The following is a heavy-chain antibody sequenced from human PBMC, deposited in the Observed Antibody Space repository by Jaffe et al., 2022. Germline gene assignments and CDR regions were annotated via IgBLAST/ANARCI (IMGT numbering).Heavy chain of an antibody. CDR3: ARVSSSSYCDY. J-gene: IGHJ4*02. V-gene: IGHV4-38-2*01. Sequence: QVQLQESGPGLVKPSETLSLTCAVSGYSISSGYYWGWIRQPPGKGLQWIGKIHYSGSTYYNPSLESRVTMSFDTSKNQFSLNLRSVTDADTAVYYCARVSSSSYCDYWGQGTVVTVSS. CDR2: IHYSGST. CDR1: GYSISSGYY.